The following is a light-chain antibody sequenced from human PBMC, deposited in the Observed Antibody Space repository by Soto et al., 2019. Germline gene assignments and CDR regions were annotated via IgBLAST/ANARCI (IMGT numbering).Light chain of an antibody. J-gene: IGLJ2*01. CDR3: AVWDDRLNAVE. Sequence: QSVLTQPPSASGTPGQRVTISCSGSRSNIDFNPVSWYQHLPGTAPRLLIYSDNQRPSGVPDRFSGSRSGTSASLAISGLQSEDEGDYYCAVWDDRLNAVEFGGGTKVTVL. CDR2: SDN. CDR1: RSNIDFNP. V-gene: IGLV1-44*01.